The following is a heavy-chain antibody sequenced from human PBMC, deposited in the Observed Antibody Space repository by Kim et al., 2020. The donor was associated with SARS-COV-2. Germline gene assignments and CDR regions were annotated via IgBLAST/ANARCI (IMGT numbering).Heavy chain of an antibody. V-gene: IGHV3-11*05. CDR1: GFTFSDYY. Sequence: RGSLRLSCAASGFTFSDYYMSWIRQAPGKGLEWVSYISSSSSYTNYADSVKGRFTISRDNAKNSLYLQMNSLRAEDTAVYYCARVGYDYVWGSYRDYYYYYGMDVWGQGTMVTVSS. D-gene: IGHD3-16*02. CDR3: ARVGYDYVWGSYRDYYYYYGMDV. CDR2: ISSSSSYT. J-gene: IGHJ6*02.